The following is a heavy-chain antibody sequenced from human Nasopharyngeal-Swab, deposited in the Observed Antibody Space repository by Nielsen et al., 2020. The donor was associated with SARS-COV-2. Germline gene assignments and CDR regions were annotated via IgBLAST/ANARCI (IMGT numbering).Heavy chain of an antibody. J-gene: IGHJ4*02. V-gene: IGHV3-48*02. Sequence: GESLKISCAASGFTFSSYSMNWVRQAPGKGLEWVSYISSSGSTIYYADSVKGRFTISRDNAKNSLYLQMNSLRDEDTAVYYCAREGIYYGSGGGDYWGQGTLVTVSS. CDR1: GFTFSSYS. CDR3: AREGIYYGSGGGDY. D-gene: IGHD3-10*01. CDR2: ISSSGSTI.